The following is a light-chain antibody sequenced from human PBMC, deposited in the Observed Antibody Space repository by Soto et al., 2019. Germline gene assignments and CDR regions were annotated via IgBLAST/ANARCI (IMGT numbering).Light chain of an antibody. CDR2: KAS. Sequence: DIQMTQSPSTLSASVGDRVTITCRASQSTSSWLAWYQQKPGKAPKLLIYKASDLESGVPSRFSGSGSGTEFTLTISSLQPDDFATYYCQQYSSYCTFGQGTKVEIK. V-gene: IGKV1-5*03. J-gene: IGKJ1*01. CDR3: QQYSSYCT. CDR1: QSTSSW.